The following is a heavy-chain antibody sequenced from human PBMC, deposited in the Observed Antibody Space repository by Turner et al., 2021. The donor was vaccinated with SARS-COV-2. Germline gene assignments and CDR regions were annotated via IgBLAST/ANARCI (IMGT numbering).Heavy chain of an antibody. Sequence: QVQLVQSGAEVEKPGASVMVPCKASGYTFTSYDINWVRQATGQGLGWMGWMNPNSGNTGYAQKFQGRVTMTRNTFISTADMELSSLRSEDTAIYYWARGMFRFGGVIVRPFDYWGQGTLVTVSS. J-gene: IGHJ4*02. D-gene: IGHD3-16*02. CDR2: MNPNSGNT. CDR3: ARGMFRFGGVIVRPFDY. V-gene: IGHV1-8*01. CDR1: GYTFTSYD.